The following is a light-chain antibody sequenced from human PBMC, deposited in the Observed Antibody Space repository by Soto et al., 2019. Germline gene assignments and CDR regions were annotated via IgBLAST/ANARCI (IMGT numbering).Light chain of an antibody. CDR3: QQTHSIRKE. V-gene: IGKV1-39*01. J-gene: IGKJ1*01. Sequence: DIQMTQSPSSLSASVGDRVTITCRASQSISGYLHWYQQKPGRAPNLLIYSATTLQSGVPSRFSGSRSGTDFTLTISSLQPEDFETYYCQQTHSIRKEFGQGTKVDI. CDR1: QSISGY. CDR2: SAT.